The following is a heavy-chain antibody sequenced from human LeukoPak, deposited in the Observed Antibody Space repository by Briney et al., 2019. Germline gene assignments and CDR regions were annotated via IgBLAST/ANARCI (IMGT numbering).Heavy chain of an antibody. J-gene: IGHJ3*02. D-gene: IGHD4-17*01. CDR2: TSYDGSNK. Sequence: GGSLRLSCAASGFTFSSYGMHWVRQAPGKGLEWVAVTSYDGSNKYYADSVKGRFTISRDNSKNTLYLQMNSLRAEDTAVYYCATYYGDDVGAFDIWGQGTMVTVSS. CDR3: ATYYGDDVGAFDI. CDR1: GFTFSSYG. V-gene: IGHV3-30*03.